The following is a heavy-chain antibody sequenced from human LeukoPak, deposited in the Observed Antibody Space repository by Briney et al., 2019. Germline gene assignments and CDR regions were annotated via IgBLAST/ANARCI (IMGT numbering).Heavy chain of an antibody. CDR1: GFSVSIYS. J-gene: IGHJ6*02. D-gene: IGHD2-15*01. V-gene: IGHV3-23*01. CDR2: ISGCGCRT. CDR3: AKSGYCSGGSCYPRHYYYGMDV. Sequence: GGCLTLSCLPSGFSVSIYSVSWVRQPAGRVREWVAAISGCGCRTYYEDSVKGRFTISRENSKNKLYRQMNSLRAEDTAVYYCAKSGYCSGGSCYPRHYYYGMDVWGQGTTVTVSS.